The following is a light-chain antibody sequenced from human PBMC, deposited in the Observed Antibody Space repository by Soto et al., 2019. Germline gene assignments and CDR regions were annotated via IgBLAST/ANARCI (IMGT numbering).Light chain of an antibody. CDR1: QSVGTS. Sequence: EIVLTQSPATLSLSPGERGTLACRAIQSVGTSLAWYQQKPGQAPRLLISDASIRATGIPARFSGSGSGTDFTLIISSLEPEDSAVYYCHQRSSWPRTFGQGTKVEIK. CDR3: HQRSSWPRT. V-gene: IGKV3-11*01. CDR2: DAS. J-gene: IGKJ1*01.